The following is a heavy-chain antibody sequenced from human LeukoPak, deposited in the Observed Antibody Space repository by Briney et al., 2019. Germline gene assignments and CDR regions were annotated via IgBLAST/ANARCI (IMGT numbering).Heavy chain of an antibody. J-gene: IGHJ6*03. V-gene: IGHV1-18*01. Sequence: ASVKVSCKASGYTFTSYGISWVRQAPGQGLEWMGWISAYNGNTNYAQKLQGRVTMTTDTSTSTAYMELRSLRSDDTAVYYCARVEIRDIVVVPATITYYYYYMDVWGKGTTVTVSS. CDR1: GYTFTSYG. CDR3: ARVEIRDIVVVPATITYYYYYMDV. D-gene: IGHD2-2*01. CDR2: ISAYNGNT.